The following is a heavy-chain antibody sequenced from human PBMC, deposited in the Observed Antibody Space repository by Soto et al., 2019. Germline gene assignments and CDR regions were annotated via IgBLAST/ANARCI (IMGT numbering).Heavy chain of an antibody. CDR3: AKDGVRGHPFDY. J-gene: IGHJ4*02. CDR2: ISYDGSNK. V-gene: IGHV3-30*18. CDR1: GFTFSSYA. Sequence: VQLLESGGGLVQPGGSLRLSCAASGFTFSSYAMSWVRQAPGKGLEWVAVISYDGSNKYYADSVKGRFTISRDNSKNTLYLQMNSLRAEDTAVYYCAKDGVRGHPFDYWGQGTLVTVSS.